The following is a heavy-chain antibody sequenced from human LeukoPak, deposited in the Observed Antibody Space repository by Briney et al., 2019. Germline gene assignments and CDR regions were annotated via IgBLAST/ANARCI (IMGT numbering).Heavy chain of an antibody. CDR2: IYSGGST. J-gene: IGHJ6*02. V-gene: IGHV3-53*04. Sequence: GGSLRLSCAASGFTVSSNYMSWVRQAPGKGLEWVSVIYSGGSTYYADSVKGRFTISRHNSKNTLYLQMNGLRAEDTAVYYCARDPLGGYYYYGMDVWGQGTTVTVSS. CDR3: ARDPLGGYYYYGMDV. D-gene: IGHD7-27*01. CDR1: GFTVSSNY.